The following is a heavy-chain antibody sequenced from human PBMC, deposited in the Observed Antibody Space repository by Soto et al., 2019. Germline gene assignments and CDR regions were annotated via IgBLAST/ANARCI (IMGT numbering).Heavy chain of an antibody. CDR1: GGSVSSGNYF. J-gene: IGHJ3*01. D-gene: IGHD1-20*01. V-gene: IGHV4-39*01. Sequence: QLQLQESGPGLVKPAETLSLKCAVSGGSVSSGNYFWGWIRQPPGKGLGWIGNIYYNGDTYYSPSPKSRVAVSVDTAQNPFSLRLTSVTPADTAGYYCARRHIDNWNQRDAFDFWGQGTLVTVSS. CDR3: ARRHIDNWNQRDAFDF. CDR2: IYYNGDT.